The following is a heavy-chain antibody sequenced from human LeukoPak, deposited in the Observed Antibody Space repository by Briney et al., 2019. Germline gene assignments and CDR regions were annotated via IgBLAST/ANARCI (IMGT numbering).Heavy chain of an antibody. D-gene: IGHD3-22*01. Sequence: PGGSLRLSCAASGFTFSSYAMSWVRQAPGKGLEWVSAISGSGGSTYYADSVKGRFTISGDNSKNTLYLQMNSLRAEDTAVYYCAKSVRYDSSGYPLFDYWGQGTLVTVSS. CDR2: ISGSGGST. CDR3: AKSVRYDSSGYPLFDY. CDR1: GFTFSSYA. J-gene: IGHJ4*02. V-gene: IGHV3-23*01.